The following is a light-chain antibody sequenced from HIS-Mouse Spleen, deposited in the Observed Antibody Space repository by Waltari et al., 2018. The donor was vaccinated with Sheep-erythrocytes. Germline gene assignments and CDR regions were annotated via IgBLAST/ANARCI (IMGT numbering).Light chain of an antibody. Sequence: QPRSVSGSPGQSVTISCTGTSSDVGGYNYVSWYQQHPGKAPKLMIYEVSKRPSGVPDRFSGSKSGNTASLTVSGLQAEDEADYYCSSYAGSNNYVFGTGTKVTVL. V-gene: IGLV2-8*01. CDR1: SSDVGGYNY. CDR2: EVS. J-gene: IGLJ1*01. CDR3: SSYAGSNNYV.